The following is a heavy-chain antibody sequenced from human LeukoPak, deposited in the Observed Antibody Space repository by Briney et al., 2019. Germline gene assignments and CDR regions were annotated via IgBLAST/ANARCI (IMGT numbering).Heavy chain of an antibody. Sequence: SETLSFTGTGSGCSISSYYWIWMRQPPGNGLEWIGYIYYSGSTNYNPSLNSRVTISVDTSKNQFSLKLSSVTAADTAVYYCARGSSEYWGQGTLVTVSS. J-gene: IGHJ4*02. CDR2: IYYSGST. CDR1: GCSISSYY. D-gene: IGHD3-10*01. V-gene: IGHV4-59*01. CDR3: ARGSSEY.